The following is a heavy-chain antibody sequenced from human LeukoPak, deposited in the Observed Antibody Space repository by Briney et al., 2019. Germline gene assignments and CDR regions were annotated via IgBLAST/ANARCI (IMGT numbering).Heavy chain of an antibody. CDR3: ARGAWITRIEDWFDP. D-gene: IGHD3-22*01. J-gene: IGHJ5*02. CDR2: INPSGGST. Sequence: GASVKVSCKASGYTFTSYYMHWVRQAPGQGLEWMGIINPSGGSTSYAQKFQGRVTMTRDMSTSTVYMELSSLRSEDTALYYCARGAWITRIEDWFDPWGQGTLVTVSS. V-gene: IGHV1-46*01. CDR1: GYTFTSYY.